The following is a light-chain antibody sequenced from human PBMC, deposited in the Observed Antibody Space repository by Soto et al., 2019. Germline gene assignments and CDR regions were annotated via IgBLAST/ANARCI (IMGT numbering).Light chain of an antibody. CDR2: DNN. Sequence: QSVLTQPPSVSAAPGQKVTISCSGSSSNIGNNYVSWYQQLPGTAPKLLIYDNNKRPSGIPDRFSGSKPGTSATLGITGLQTGDEADYYCGTWDSSLSAGDVVFGGGTKVTVL. CDR3: GTWDSSLSAGDVV. J-gene: IGLJ2*01. V-gene: IGLV1-51*01. CDR1: SSNIGNNY.